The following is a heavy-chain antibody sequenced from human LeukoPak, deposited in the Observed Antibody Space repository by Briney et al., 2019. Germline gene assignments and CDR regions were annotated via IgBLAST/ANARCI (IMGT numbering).Heavy chain of an antibody. V-gene: IGHV1-69*13. D-gene: IGHD6-13*01. Sequence: GASVKVSCKASGGTFSSYAISWVRQAPGQGLEWMGGIIPIFGTANYAQKFQGRVTITADESTSTAYMELSSLRSEDTAVYYCARDCSRYSSSWYWAFDYWGQGTLVTVSS. CDR3: ARDCSRYSSSWYWAFDY. J-gene: IGHJ4*02. CDR1: GGTFSSYA. CDR2: IIPIFGTA.